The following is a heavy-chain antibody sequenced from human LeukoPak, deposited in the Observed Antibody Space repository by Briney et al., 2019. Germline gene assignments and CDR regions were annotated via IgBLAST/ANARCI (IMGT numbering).Heavy chain of an antibody. Sequence: ASVKVSCKASGYTFTSYGISWVRQAPGQGLEWMGWIGAYNGNTNYAQKLQGRVTMTTDTSTSTAYMELRSLRSDDTAVYYCARGRGITVPPLPYFDYWGQGTLVTVSS. D-gene: IGHD3-10*01. J-gene: IGHJ4*02. CDR3: ARGRGITVPPLPYFDY. CDR1: GYTFTSYG. CDR2: IGAYNGNT. V-gene: IGHV1-18*01.